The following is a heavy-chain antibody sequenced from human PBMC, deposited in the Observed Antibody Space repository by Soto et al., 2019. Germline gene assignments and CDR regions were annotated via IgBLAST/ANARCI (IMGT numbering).Heavy chain of an antibody. CDR3: ARAIPHFDY. D-gene: IGHD2-21*01. V-gene: IGHV1-46*01. J-gene: IGHJ4*02. CDR1: GYSFTSFY. Sequence: QVQLVQSGAEVKEPGASVKISCKPSGYSFTSFYMLLVRQAPGQGLEWMGTINPNGGSTTYAQKFQGRVTMTRDTSTSTLYMDLSGLRSEETAVYYCARAIPHFDYWSQGTLVTVSS. CDR2: INPNGGST.